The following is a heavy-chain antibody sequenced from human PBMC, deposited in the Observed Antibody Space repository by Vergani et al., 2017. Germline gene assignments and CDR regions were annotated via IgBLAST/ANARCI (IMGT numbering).Heavy chain of an antibody. CDR3: AGPQGTSAYYYGGFDY. CDR1: GFTFSTYA. V-gene: IGHV3-23*01. J-gene: IGHJ4*02. D-gene: IGHD3-22*01. CDR2: ISSDGGST. Sequence: EVQLLESGGGLVQPGGSLGLSFAASGFTFSTYAMTWVLQAPGKGLEWVSTISSDGGSTYYADSVKGRFTISRDNSKNTLSLQMNSLTAEDTAIYYCAGPQGTSAYYYGGFDYWGQGILVTVSS.